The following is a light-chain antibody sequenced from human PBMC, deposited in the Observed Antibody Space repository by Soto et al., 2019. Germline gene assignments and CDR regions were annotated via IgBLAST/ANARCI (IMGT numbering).Light chain of an antibody. J-gene: IGLJ3*02. Sequence: QAVVTQPPSVSGAPGQRLTISCTGSSSNIGAGYDVQWYQQLPGTAPKVLIYGNINRPSGVPERFSGSKSGTSASLAITGLQAEDEADYYCLAYDSSLSGWVFGGGTKLTVL. CDR2: GNI. CDR3: LAYDSSLSGWV. CDR1: SSNIGAGYD. V-gene: IGLV1-40*01.